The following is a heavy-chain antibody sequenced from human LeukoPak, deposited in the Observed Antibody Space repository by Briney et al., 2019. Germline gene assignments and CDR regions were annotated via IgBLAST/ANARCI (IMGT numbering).Heavy chain of an antibody. CDR1: GYTFTGYY. D-gene: IGHD3-10*01. J-gene: IGHJ4*02. CDR2: INPNSGGT. CDR3: ARGIYYYGSGSLFDY. V-gene: IGHV1-2*02. Sequence: ASVEVSCKASGYTFTGYYMHWVRQAPGQGLEWMGWINPNSGGTNYAQKFQGRVTMTRDTSISTAYMELSRLRSDDTAVYYCARGIYYYGSGSLFDYWGQGTLVTVSS.